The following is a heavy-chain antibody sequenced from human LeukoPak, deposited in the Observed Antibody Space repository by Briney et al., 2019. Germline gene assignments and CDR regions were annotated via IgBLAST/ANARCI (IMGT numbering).Heavy chain of an antibody. Sequence: ASVKVSCKASGYTFTSYAMHWVRQAPGQRLEWMGWINAGNGNTKYSQKFQGRVTITRDTSASTAYMELSSLRSEDTAVYYCARLVSGLSVVTPLDAFDIWGQGTMVTVSS. D-gene: IGHD4-23*01. J-gene: IGHJ3*02. CDR3: ARLVSGLSVVTPLDAFDI. CDR1: GYTFTSYA. V-gene: IGHV1-3*01. CDR2: INAGNGNT.